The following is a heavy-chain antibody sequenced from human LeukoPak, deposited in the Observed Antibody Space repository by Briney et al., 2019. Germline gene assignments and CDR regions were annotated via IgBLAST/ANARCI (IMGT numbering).Heavy chain of an antibody. Sequence: SVKVSCKASRGTFSSYAIGWVRQAPGQGLEWMGGIIPIFGTVNYAQKLQGRVTITTDESTSTAYMTLSRQTSRATAVDYWARDQGSSHAFDIWGQGTVVTVSS. CDR2: IIPIFGTV. CDR1: RGTFSSYA. CDR3: ARDQGSSHAFDI. V-gene: IGHV1-69*05. J-gene: IGHJ3*02. D-gene: IGHD6-6*01.